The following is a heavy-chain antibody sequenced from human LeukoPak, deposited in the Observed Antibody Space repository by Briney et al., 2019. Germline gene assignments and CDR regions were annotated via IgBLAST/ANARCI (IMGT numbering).Heavy chain of an antibody. CDR3: ARDRGYSYPTGFDP. D-gene: IGHD5-18*01. Sequence: PSQTLSLTCTVSGGSISSYYWSWIRQPPGKGLEWIGYIYYSGSTNYNPSLKSRVTISVDTSKNQFSLKLSSVTAADTAVYYCARDRGYSYPTGFDPWGQGTLVTVSS. CDR1: GGSISSYY. V-gene: IGHV4-59*01. CDR2: IYYSGST. J-gene: IGHJ5*02.